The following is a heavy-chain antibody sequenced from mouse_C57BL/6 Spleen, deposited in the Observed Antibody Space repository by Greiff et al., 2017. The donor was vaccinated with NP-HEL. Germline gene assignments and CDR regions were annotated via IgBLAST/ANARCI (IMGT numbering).Heavy chain of an antibody. CDR1: GYTFTGYW. CDR2: IHPNSGST. Sequence: QVQLQQPGAELVKPGASVKLSCKASGYTFTGYWMHWVKQRPGQGLEWIGMIHPNSGSTNYNEKFKSKATLTVDKSSSTAYMQLSSLTSEDSAVYYCARSTGTGFAYWGQGTLVTVSA. CDR3: ARSTGTGFAY. J-gene: IGHJ3*01. V-gene: IGHV1-64*01. D-gene: IGHD4-1*01.